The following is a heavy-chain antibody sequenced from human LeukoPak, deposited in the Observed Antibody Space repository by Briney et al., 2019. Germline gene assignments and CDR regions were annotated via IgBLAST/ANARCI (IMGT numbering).Heavy chain of an antibody. J-gene: IGHJ3*02. CDR2: IKQDGSEK. V-gene: IGHV3-7*01. CDR3: ARTPYVWPHAFDI. Sequence: GGSLRLPCAASGFTFSSYWMSWVRQAPGKGLEWVANIKQDGSEKYYVDSVKGRFTISRDNAKNSLYLQMNSLRAEDTAVYYCARTPYVWPHAFDIWGQGTMVTVSS. D-gene: IGHD2-21*01. CDR1: GFTFSSYW.